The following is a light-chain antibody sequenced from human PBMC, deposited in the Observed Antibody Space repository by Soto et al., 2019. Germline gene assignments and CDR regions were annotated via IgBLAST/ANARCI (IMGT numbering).Light chain of an antibody. V-gene: IGKV3-11*01. J-gene: IGKJ5*01. CDR2: DTS. CDR3: QQRSNWIT. CDR1: QSVSRY. Sequence: EIVLTQTPGTLSLSPGERATLYCRASQSVSRYLAWYQQKPGQAPRILIYDTSYRATGIPARFSGSGSGTDSTLTISRLEPEDFAVYYCQQRSNWITFGQGTRLEIK.